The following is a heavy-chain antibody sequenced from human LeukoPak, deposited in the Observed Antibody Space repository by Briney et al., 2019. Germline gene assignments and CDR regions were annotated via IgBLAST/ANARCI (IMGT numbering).Heavy chain of an antibody. CDR1: GGSISSYY. D-gene: IGHD3-22*01. CDR2: IYYSGST. Sequence: SETLSLTCTVSGGSISSYYWSWIRQPPGKGLEWIGNIYYSGSTNYNPSLKSRVTISVDTSKNQFSLKLSSVTAADTAVYYCARALYYYDSIDSWGQGTLVTVSS. V-gene: IGHV4-59*01. CDR3: ARALYYYDSIDS. J-gene: IGHJ4*02.